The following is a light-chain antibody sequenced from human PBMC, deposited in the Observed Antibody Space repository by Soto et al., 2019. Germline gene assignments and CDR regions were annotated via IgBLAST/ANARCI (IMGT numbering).Light chain of an antibody. CDR1: QSVRAY. Sequence: IVLTQSPDTLSLSPLEIATLSFMASQSVRAYLAWYQQKPGQAPRLLIYDASNRATGIPARFSGSGSGTDFTLTISSLEPEDFAVYYCQQRSSWPLTFGGGTKVDI. V-gene: IGKV3-11*01. CDR3: QQRSSWPLT. CDR2: DAS. J-gene: IGKJ4*01.